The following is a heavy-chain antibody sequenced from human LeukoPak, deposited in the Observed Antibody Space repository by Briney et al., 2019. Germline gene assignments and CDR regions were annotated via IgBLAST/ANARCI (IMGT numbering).Heavy chain of an antibody. CDR2: ISAYNGNT. J-gene: IGHJ4*02. CDR1: GYTFTSYG. Sequence: GASVKVSCKASGYTFTSYGISWVRQAPGQGLEWMGWISAYNGNTNYAQKLRGRVTMTTDTSTSTAYMELRSLRSDDTAVYYCARDPRGRYYYDSSGYSSLDYWGQGTLVTVSS. CDR3: ARDPRGRYYYDSSGYSSLDY. D-gene: IGHD3-22*01. V-gene: IGHV1-18*01.